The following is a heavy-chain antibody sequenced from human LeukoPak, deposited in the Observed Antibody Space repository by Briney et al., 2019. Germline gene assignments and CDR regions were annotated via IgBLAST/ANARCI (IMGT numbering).Heavy chain of an antibody. V-gene: IGHV3-74*01. Sequence: GGSLRLSCAASGFTVSSNYMNWVRQAPGKGLVWVSRIASDGSSTTYADSVKGRFSISRDNAKNTLYLQMNSLRVEDTAVYYCARGRPHGNDYWGQGTLVTVSS. CDR1: GFTVSSNY. D-gene: IGHD4-23*01. CDR3: ARGRPHGNDY. J-gene: IGHJ4*02. CDR2: IASDGSST.